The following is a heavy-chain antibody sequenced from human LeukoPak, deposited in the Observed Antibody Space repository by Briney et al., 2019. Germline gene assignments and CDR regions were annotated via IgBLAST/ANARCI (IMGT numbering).Heavy chain of an antibody. V-gene: IGHV3-23*01. CDR2: TSGSGGST. CDR1: GFTFSSYA. J-gene: IGHJ4*02. Sequence: PGGSLRLSCAASGFTFSSYAVSWVRQAPGKGLEWVSATSGSGGSTYYADSVKGRFTISRDNSKNTLYLQMNSLRAEDTAVYYCAKSYSSGWYFDYWGQGTLVTVSS. CDR3: AKSYSSGWYFDY. D-gene: IGHD6-19*01.